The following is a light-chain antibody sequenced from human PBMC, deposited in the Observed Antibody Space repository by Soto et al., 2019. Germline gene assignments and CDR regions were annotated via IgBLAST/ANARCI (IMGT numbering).Light chain of an antibody. J-gene: IGKJ4*01. V-gene: IGKV1-9*01. CDR1: QALSNY. CDR3: QHYDRFPLT. CDR2: SAS. Sequence: DIQLTQSPSVLSASVGDTVTITFRASQALSNYLAWYQQKPGKAPDLLIYSASTLQSGVPSRFSGSGSETEFSLTIRALQPEDIGTYYCQHYDRFPLTFGGGTKVDIK.